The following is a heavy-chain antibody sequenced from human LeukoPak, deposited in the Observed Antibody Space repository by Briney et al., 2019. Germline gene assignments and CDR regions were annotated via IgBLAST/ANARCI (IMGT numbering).Heavy chain of an antibody. CDR1: GFTFSSYG. D-gene: IGHD2-15*01. V-gene: IGHV3-30*18. Sequence: GRSLRLSCAASGFTFSSYGMHWVRQAPGKGLEWVAVISYDGSNKYYADSVKGRFTISRDNSKNTLYLQMNSLRAEDTAVYYCAKSDVGYCSGGSCYADAFDIWGQGTMVTISS. J-gene: IGHJ3*02. CDR2: ISYDGSNK. CDR3: AKSDVGYCSGGSCYADAFDI.